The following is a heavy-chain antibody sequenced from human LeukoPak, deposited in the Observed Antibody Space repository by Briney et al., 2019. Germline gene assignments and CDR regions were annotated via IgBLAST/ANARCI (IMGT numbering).Heavy chain of an antibody. V-gene: IGHV4-4*07. CDR3: ARDGYYDSSGYYGYYYYYYMDV. J-gene: IGHJ6*03. CDR1: GGSISSYY. CDR2: IYTSGST. Sequence: PSETLSLTCTASGGSISSYYWSWIRQPAGKGLEWIGRIYTSGSTNYNPSLKSRVTMSVDTSKNQFSLKLSSVTAADTAVYYCARDGYYDSSGYYGYYYYYYMDVWGKGTTVTISS. D-gene: IGHD3-22*01.